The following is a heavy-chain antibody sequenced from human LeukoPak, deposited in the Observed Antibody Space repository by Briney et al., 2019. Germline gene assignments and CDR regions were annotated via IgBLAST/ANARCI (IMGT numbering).Heavy chain of an antibody. J-gene: IGHJ6*02. V-gene: IGHV4-34*01. D-gene: IGHD2-15*01. Sequence: SETLSLTCAVYGGSFIGYYWSWIRQPPGKGLEWIGEINHSGSTNYNPSLKSRVTISVDTSKNQFSLKLSSVTAADTAVYYCARGWKYIVVVVAATLAQFGMDVWGQGTTVTVSS. CDR2: INHSGST. CDR1: GGSFIGYY. CDR3: ARGWKYIVVVVAATLAQFGMDV.